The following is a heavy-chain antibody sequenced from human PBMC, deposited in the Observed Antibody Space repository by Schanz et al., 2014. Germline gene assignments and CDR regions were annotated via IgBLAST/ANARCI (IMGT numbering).Heavy chain of an antibody. CDR1: GGTFSSFG. CDR2: IIPSLGLA. CDR3: ARDRLECGAECYSVEVFEI. V-gene: IGHV1-69*09. D-gene: IGHD2-21*01. Sequence: QVQLVQSGAEVKKPGASVKVSCKASGGTFSSFGINWVRQAPGQGLEWMGRIIPSLGLAKYEQKSQDKVTIAADTSTTTAYMELSGLRSEDTAVYYCARDRLECGAECYSVEVFEIWGQGTLVIVSS. J-gene: IGHJ4*02.